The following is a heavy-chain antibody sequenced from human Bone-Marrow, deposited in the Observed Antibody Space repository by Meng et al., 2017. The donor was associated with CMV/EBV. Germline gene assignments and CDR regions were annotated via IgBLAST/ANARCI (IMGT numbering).Heavy chain of an antibody. D-gene: IGHD3-9*01. CDR3: ASMRYFDWSFDY. V-gene: IGHV4-59*12. CDR2: VYSSGTT. Sequence: SETLSLTCSVFGGSISRYYWSWIRQIPGKGLEWIGYVYSSGTTKYNPSLRSRVTISVDTSKNQFSLKLSSVTAADTAVYYCASMRYFDWSFDYWGQGTLVTVSS. J-gene: IGHJ4*02. CDR1: GGSISRYY.